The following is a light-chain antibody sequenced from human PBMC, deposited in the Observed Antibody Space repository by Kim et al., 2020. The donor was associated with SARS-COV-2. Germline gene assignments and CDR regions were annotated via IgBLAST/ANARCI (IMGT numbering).Light chain of an antibody. V-gene: IGLV3-21*01. J-gene: IGLJ2*01. CDR1: NIGDYR. CDR2: YDT. CDR3: QVWHTGGDRVV. Sequence: PGQTDRIACAGDNIGDYRVHCYQQKPGQAPLLVIYYDTDRPSGIHERFPGSNSGTTVTLTISSLEAGDEADYYCQVWHTGGDRVVFGGGTKVTVL.